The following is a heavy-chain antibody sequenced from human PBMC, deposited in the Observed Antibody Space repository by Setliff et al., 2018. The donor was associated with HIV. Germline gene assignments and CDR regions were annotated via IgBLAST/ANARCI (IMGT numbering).Heavy chain of an antibody. CDR2: IGTVGDT. J-gene: IGHJ4*02. D-gene: IGHD6-19*01. Sequence: PGGSLRLSCAVSGFTFRNYDMHWVRQAPGKGLEWVSGIGTVGDTYYPDSVKGRFTISREDAKDSLYLQMNSLRAGDTAVYYCARGSTDSSGFDYWGQGTLVTVSS. V-gene: IGHV3-13*01. CDR3: ARGSTDSSGFDY. CDR1: GFTFRNYD.